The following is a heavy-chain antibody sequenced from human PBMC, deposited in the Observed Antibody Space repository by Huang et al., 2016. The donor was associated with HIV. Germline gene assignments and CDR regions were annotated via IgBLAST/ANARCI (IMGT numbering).Heavy chain of an antibody. CDR2: INSDGSST. V-gene: IGHV3-74*01. Sequence: EVQLVESGGGLVQTGGSLRLSCAASGFSISSYWMHWVWQGPGKGLGWVSRINSDGSSTSYADSVKGRFTISRDNAKNTLYLQMNSLRAEDTAVYYCARDPRIQSWLNFFDYWGQGTLVSVSS. CDR1: GFSISSYW. D-gene: IGHD3-22*01. CDR3: ARDPRIQSWLNFFDY. J-gene: IGHJ4*02.